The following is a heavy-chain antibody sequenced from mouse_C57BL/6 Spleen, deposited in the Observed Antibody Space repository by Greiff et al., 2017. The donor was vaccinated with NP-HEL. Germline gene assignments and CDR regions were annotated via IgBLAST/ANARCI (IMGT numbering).Heavy chain of an antibody. J-gene: IGHJ3*01. D-gene: IGHD2-4*01. V-gene: IGHV5-4*01. Sequence: EVQLVESGGGLVKPGGSLKLSCAASGFTFSSYAMSWVRQTPEKRLEWVATISDGGSYTYYPDNVKGRFTISRDNANNNPYLQMSHLKSEDTAMYYCERDQDDCGGAWFAYWGQGTLVTVSA. CDR1: GFTFSSYA. CDR3: ERDQDDCGGAWFAY. CDR2: ISDGGSYT.